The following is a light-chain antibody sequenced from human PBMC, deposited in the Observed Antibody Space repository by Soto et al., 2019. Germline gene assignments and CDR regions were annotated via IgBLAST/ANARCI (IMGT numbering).Light chain of an antibody. CDR3: QQLHSYPIT. V-gene: IGKV1-9*01. Sequence: IQMTQSPSSLSASVGDRRTITCRASQSIRTYLNWYQQKPGKAPKPLIYAASTLQSGVPSRFSGSGSGTDFTLTISSLQPEDSATYYCQQLHSYPITFGHGTRLEIK. J-gene: IGKJ5*01. CDR1: QSIRTY. CDR2: AAS.